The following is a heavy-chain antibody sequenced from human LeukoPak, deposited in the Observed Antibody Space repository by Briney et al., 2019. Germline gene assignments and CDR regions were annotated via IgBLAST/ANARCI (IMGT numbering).Heavy chain of an antibody. Sequence: ASVKVSCKASGYTFTSYGISWVRQAPGQGLEWMGWMNPNSGNTGYAQKFQGRVTITRNTSISTAYMELSSLRPEDTAVYYCARRYYDFWSGYPVNYYYYMDVWGKGTTVTVSS. CDR3: ARRYYDFWSGYPVNYYYYMDV. CDR2: MNPNSGNT. V-gene: IGHV1-8*03. CDR1: GYTFTSYG. D-gene: IGHD3-3*01. J-gene: IGHJ6*03.